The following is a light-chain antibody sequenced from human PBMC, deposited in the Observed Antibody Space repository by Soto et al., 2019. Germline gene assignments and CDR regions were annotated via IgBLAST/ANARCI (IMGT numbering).Light chain of an antibody. V-gene: IGKV1-39*01. J-gene: IGKJ1*01. CDR3: QQSYNART. Sequence: DIQMTRSPSSLSASVGDRVTITCRARQSISSYLNWYQQKPGKAPKLLIYAASSLQSGVPSRFSGSGSGTDFTLTISSLQPEDSAIYYCQQSYNARTFGQGTKVEIK. CDR2: AAS. CDR1: QSISSY.